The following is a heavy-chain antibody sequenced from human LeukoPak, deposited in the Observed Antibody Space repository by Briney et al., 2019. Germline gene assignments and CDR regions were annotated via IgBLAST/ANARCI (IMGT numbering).Heavy chain of an antibody. J-gene: IGHJ5*02. V-gene: IGHV4-39*01. D-gene: IGHD3-10*01. CDR3: ARRVTMVSDWFDP. Sequence: SETLSLTXTVSGGSISSSSYYWGWIRQPPGKGLEWIGSIYYSGSTYYNPSLKSRVTISVDTSENQFSLKLSSVTAADTAVYYCARRVTMVSDWFDPWGQGTLVTVSS. CDR1: GGSISSSSYY. CDR2: IYYSGST.